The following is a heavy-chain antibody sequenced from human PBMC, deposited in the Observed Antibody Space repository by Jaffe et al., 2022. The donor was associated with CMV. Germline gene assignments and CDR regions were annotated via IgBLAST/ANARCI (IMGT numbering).Heavy chain of an antibody. CDR2: MNPNSGNT. CDR1: GYTFTSYD. CDR3: ARVRDYSNYDGFDP. D-gene: IGHD4-4*01. Sequence: QVQLVQSGAEVKKPGASVKVSCKASGYTFTSYDINWVRQATGQGLEWMGWMNPNSGNTGYAQKFQGRVTMTRNTSISTAYMELSSLRSEDTAVYYCARVRDYSNYDGFDPWGQGTLVTVSS. J-gene: IGHJ5*02. V-gene: IGHV1-8*01.